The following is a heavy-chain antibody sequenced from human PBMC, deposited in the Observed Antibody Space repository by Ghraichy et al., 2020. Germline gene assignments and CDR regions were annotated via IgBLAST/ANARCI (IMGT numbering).Heavy chain of an antibody. Sequence: GGSLRLSCAASGFTFSSYWMSWVRQAPGKGLEWVANIKQDGSEKYYVDSVKGRFTISRDNAKNSLYLQMNSLRAEDTAVYYCANEGNYDFWSGLKGAFDIWGQGTMVTVSS. J-gene: IGHJ3*02. CDR1: GFTFSSYW. D-gene: IGHD3-3*01. V-gene: IGHV3-7*01. CDR3: ANEGNYDFWSGLKGAFDI. CDR2: IKQDGSEK.